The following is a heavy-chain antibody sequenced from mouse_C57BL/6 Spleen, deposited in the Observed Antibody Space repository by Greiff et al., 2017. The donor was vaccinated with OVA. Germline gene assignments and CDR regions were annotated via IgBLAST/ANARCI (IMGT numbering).Heavy chain of an antibody. Sequence: QVQLQQPGTELVKPGASVKLSCKASGYTFTSYWMHWVKQRPGQGLEWIGNINPSNGGTNYNEKFKSKATLTVDKSSGTAYMQLSSLTSEDSAVYYCARDIYYEYLPRFAYWGQGTLVTVSA. CDR2: INPSNGGT. CDR3: ARDIYYEYLPRFAY. CDR1: GYTFTSYW. J-gene: IGHJ3*01. V-gene: IGHV1-53*01. D-gene: IGHD2-4*01.